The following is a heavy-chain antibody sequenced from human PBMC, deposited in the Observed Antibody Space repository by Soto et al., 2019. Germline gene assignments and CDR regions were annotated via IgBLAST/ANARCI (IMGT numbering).Heavy chain of an antibody. V-gene: IGHV3-64D*06. CDR3: VKDSTIVRGVINSEENY. D-gene: IGHD3-10*01. Sequence: GGSLRLSCSASGFTFSYYAMFWVCQAPGKGLEYVSAISGNGGSTYYADSVKGRFTISRDNSKNTLFLQMSSLITEDTAVYYCVKDSTIVRGVINSEENYWGQGT. CDR1: GFTFSYYA. J-gene: IGHJ4*02. CDR2: ISGNGGST.